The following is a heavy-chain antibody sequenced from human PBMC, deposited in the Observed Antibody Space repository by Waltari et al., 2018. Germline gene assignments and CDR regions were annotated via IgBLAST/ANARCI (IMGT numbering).Heavy chain of an antibody. J-gene: IGHJ4*02. Sequence: QLQLQESGPGLVKPSETLSLTCTVAGGSISSSSYYWVWIRPPPGKVLEWIGSIYYSGSTYYNPSLKSRVTISVDTSKNQFSLKLSSVTAADTAVYYCARHNTAMVPYYFDYWGQGTLVTVSS. D-gene: IGHD5-18*01. CDR2: IYYSGST. V-gene: IGHV4-39*01. CDR3: ARHNTAMVPYYFDY. CDR1: GGSISSSSYY.